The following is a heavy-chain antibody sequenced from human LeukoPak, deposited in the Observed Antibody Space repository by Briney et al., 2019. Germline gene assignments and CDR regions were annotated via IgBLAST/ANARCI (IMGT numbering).Heavy chain of an antibody. D-gene: IGHD6-19*01. CDR2: INHSGST. Sequence: SETLSLTCTVSGGSISSSSYYWSWIRQPPGKGLEWIGEINHSGSTNYNPSLKSRVTISVDTSKNQFSLKLSSVTAADTAVYYCARAGYSSGAGYWGQGTLVTVSS. J-gene: IGHJ4*02. CDR3: ARAGYSSGAGY. V-gene: IGHV4-39*01. CDR1: GGSISSSSYY.